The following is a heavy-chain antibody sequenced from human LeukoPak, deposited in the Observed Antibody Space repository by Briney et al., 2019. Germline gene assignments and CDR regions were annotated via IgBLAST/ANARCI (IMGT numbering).Heavy chain of an antibody. J-gene: IGHJ3*02. V-gene: IGHV4-39*01. CDR3: ASFWSGYYIGRDDARVNRDAFDI. D-gene: IGHD3-3*01. Sequence: SETLSLTCTVSGGSISSSSYYWGWIRQPPGKGLEWIGSIYYSGSTYYNPSLKSRVTISVDTSKNQFSLKLSSVTAADTAVYYCASFWSGYYIGRDDARVNRDAFDIWGQGTMVTVSS. CDR1: GGSISSSSYY. CDR2: IYYSGST.